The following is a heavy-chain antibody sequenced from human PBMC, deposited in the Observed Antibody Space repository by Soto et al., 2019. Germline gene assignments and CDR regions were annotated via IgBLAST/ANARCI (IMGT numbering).Heavy chain of an antibody. V-gene: IGHV3-33*01. CDR2: IWYDGSIK. CDR3: ATDDSAYHGDRCLEY. J-gene: IGHJ4*02. D-gene: IGHD2-21*01. CDR1: GLIFSKYS. Sequence: QVQLVESGGGVVQPGRSLRLSCAASGLIFSKYSMHWVRQAPGKGLEWVAVIWYDGSIKHYGDSVKGRFTISRDNSKNSVYLQMNGLRAEDTAVYYCATDDSAYHGDRCLEYWGRGTLVTVSS.